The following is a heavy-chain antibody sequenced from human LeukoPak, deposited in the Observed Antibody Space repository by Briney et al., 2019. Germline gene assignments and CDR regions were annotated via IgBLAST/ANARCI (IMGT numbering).Heavy chain of an antibody. J-gene: IGHJ4*02. Sequence: SETLSLTCTVSGGSISSYYWSWIRQPPGKGLEWIGYIYYSGSTNYNPSLKSRVTISADPSKNQFSLKLSSVTAADTAVYFCARDLGGDYDYWGQGTLVTVSS. CDR1: GGSISSYY. CDR2: IYYSGST. D-gene: IGHD4-17*01. CDR3: ARDLGGDYDY. V-gene: IGHV4-59*01.